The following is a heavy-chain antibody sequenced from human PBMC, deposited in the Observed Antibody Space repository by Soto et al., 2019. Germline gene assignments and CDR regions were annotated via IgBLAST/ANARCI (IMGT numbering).Heavy chain of an antibody. D-gene: IGHD1-1*01. CDR3: AKMSRRHWDY. CDR2: ISGSGGST. J-gene: IGHJ4*02. CDR1: GFTFSSYA. V-gene: IGHV3-23*01. Sequence: PGGSRLSCAASGFTFSSYAMSWVRQAPGKGLEWVSAISGSGGSTYYADSVKGRFTISRDNSKNTLYLQMNSLRAEDTAVYYCAKMSRRHWDYWGQGTLVTVSS.